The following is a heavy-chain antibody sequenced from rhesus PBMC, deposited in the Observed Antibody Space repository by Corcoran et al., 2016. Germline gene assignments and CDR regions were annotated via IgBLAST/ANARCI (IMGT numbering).Heavy chain of an antibody. CDR2: ITYGGST. Sequence: QVPLQESGPGLVNPAATLSLTCAVSGCSISRGYYPWSWLRTPPGKGLAWIGSITYGGSTSYNPYLKIQVTVSIATSKNQFSLKLSSVTAADTAVYYCARDSTSGSWNFVEYFEFWGQGALVTVSS. CDR3: ARDSTSGSWNFVEYFEF. J-gene: IGHJ1*01. CDR1: GCSISRGYYP. D-gene: IGHD6-25*01. V-gene: IGHV4-122*02.